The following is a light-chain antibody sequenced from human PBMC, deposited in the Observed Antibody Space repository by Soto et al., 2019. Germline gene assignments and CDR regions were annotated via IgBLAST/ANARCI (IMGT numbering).Light chain of an antibody. J-gene: IGKJ5*01. CDR3: QQYNHWPPIT. Sequence: DIQMTQSPSSLSASVGDRVTIPYQPSESISMWLAWYQQKPGKAPKLLIYKAYTLKSGVPSRFSGSGSGTEFTLTISGLQSEDFAVYFCQQYNHWPPITFGPGTRLEIK. CDR1: ESISMW. V-gene: IGKV1-5*03. CDR2: KAY.